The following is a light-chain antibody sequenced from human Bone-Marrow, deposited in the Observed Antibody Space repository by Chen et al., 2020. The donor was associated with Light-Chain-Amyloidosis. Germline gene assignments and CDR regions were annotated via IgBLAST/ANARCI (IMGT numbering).Light chain of an antibody. V-gene: IGLV3-21*02. J-gene: IGLJ3*02. CDR1: NIGSKS. Sequence: SYVLTQPSSGSVAPGQTATLACGGNNIGSKSVQWYQQTPGQAPLLVVYDDSDRPSGIPEGLSGSNSGNTATLTISRVEAGDEADYYCQVWDRSSDRPVFGGGTKLTVL. CDR2: DDS. CDR3: QVWDRSSDRPV.